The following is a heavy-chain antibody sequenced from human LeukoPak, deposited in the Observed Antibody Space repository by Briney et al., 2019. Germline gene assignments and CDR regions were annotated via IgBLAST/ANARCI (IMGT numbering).Heavy chain of an antibody. Sequence: GGSLRLSCTASGFTFGDYALSWVRQAPGKGLEWVSLIRSKAYGGTTEYAASVEGRFTISRDDSKSIAYLQMNSLKTEDTAVYYCTKSRFYDYVWGGSWGQGTLVTVSS. J-gene: IGHJ5*02. CDR2: IRSKAYGGTT. CDR3: TKSRFYDYVWGGS. CDR1: GFTFGDYA. D-gene: IGHD3-16*01. V-gene: IGHV3-49*04.